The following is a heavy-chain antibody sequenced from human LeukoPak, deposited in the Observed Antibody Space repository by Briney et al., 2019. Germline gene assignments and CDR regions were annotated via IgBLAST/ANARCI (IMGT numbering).Heavy chain of an antibody. CDR2: ISSSGSTI. Sequence: GGSLRLSCAASGFTFSSYEMNWFRQAPGKGLEWVSYISSSGSTIYYADSVKGRFTISRDNAKNSLYLQMNSLRAEDTAVYYCADENGQLLSSGWGQGTLVTVSS. V-gene: IGHV3-48*03. J-gene: IGHJ4*02. CDR1: GFTFSSYE. D-gene: IGHD2-2*01. CDR3: ADENGQLLSSG.